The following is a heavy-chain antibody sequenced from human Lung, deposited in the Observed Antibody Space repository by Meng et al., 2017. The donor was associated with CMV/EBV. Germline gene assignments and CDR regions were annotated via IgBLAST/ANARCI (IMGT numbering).Heavy chain of an antibody. CDR1: GGSLSGYY. J-gene: IGHJ4*02. Sequence: SETLSLTXGIYGGSLSGYYWSWIRQTPGKGLEWIGEIRHSGDITNYNPSLKRRVTISIDTSKKQFSLKLSAVTAADTAVYYCARQYSSSYYSDYWGQGTLVTVSS. CDR2: IRHSGDIT. V-gene: IGHV4-34*01. D-gene: IGHD6-6*01. CDR3: ARQYSSSYYSDY.